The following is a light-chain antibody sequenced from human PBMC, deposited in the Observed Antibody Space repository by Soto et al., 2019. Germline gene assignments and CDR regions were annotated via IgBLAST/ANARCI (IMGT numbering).Light chain of an antibody. CDR2: KAS. CDR3: QQCNNYPWT. J-gene: IGKJ1*01. Sequence: DIQMTQSPSTLSASVGDRVTITCRASQDINNCLAWYQQKPGKAPNLLIYKASSLERGVTSRISGSGSGTEFTPTKSSLQPDDSATYYCQQCNNYPWTFGQGTKVEVK. V-gene: IGKV1-5*03. CDR1: QDINNC.